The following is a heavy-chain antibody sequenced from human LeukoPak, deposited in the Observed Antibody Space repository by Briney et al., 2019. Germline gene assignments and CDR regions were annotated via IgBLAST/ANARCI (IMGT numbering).Heavy chain of an antibody. CDR2: IYYSGST. Sequence: PSETLSLTCTVSGGSISSYYWSWIRQPPGKGLEWIGYIYYSGSTNYNPSLKSRVTISVDTSKNQFSLKVRSVTAADTSVYYCARRSIARGKVDVIVFDYWGQGALVTVSS. CDR3: ARRSIARGKVDVIVFDY. V-gene: IGHV4-59*08. CDR1: GGSISSYY. J-gene: IGHJ4*02. D-gene: IGHD2-21*01.